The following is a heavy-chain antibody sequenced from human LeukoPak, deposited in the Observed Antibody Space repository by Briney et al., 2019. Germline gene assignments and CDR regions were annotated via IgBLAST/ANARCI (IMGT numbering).Heavy chain of an antibody. CDR3: ARGRGLVGYYFDY. D-gene: IGHD2-8*02. CDR2: IYHSGST. J-gene: IGHJ4*02. CDR1: GGSISSGGYS. Sequence: SQTLSLTCAVSGGSISSGGYSWSWIRQPPGKGLEWIGYIYHSGSTYYNPSLKSRVTISVDTSKNQFSLKLSSVTAADTAVYYCARGRGLVGYYFDYWGQGTLVTVSS. V-gene: IGHV4-30-2*01.